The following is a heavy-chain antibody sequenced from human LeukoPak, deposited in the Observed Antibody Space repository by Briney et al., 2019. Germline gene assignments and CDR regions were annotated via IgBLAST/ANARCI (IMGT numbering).Heavy chain of an antibody. Sequence: PGGSLRLSCAASGFTFSSYAMSWVRQAPGKGLEWVSAISGSGGSTYYADSVKGRFTISRDNSKNTLYLQMNSLRAEDTAVYYCAKVKDSSGYQNIDYWGQGTLVTVSS. V-gene: IGHV3-23*01. CDR2: ISGSGGST. CDR3: AKVKDSSGYQNIDY. J-gene: IGHJ4*02. CDR1: GFTFSSYA. D-gene: IGHD3-22*01.